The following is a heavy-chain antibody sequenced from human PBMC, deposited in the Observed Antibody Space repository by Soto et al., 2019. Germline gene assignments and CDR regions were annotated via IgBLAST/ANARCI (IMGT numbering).Heavy chain of an antibody. V-gene: IGHV4-30-4*01. CDR3: ARAYCGGDCYRYYYGMDV. Sequence: SETLSLTSTVSGGSISSGGYYWSWIRQPPGKGLEWIGYIYYSGSTYYNPSLKSRVTISVDTSKNQFSLKLSSVTAADTAVYYCARAYCGGDCYRYYYGMDVWGQGTTVTVSS. J-gene: IGHJ6*02. CDR2: IYYSGST. CDR1: GGSISSGGYY. D-gene: IGHD2-21*02.